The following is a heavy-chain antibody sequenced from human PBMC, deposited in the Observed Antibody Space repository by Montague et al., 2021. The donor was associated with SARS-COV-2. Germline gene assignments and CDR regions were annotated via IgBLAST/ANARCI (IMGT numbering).Heavy chain of an antibody. J-gene: IGHJ4*02. D-gene: IGHD6-13*01. Sequence: CAISGDSVSTNSAAWNWIRQSPSRGLEWLGRTYYRSHCGSQWCTDYAVSLKSRITINPDTSKNQFSLQLNSVTPEDTAVYYCARSALAAADDGAQTALDYWGQGTLVTVSS. CDR1: GDSVSTNSAA. CDR3: ARSALAAADDGAQTALDY. V-gene: IGHV6-1*01. CDR2: TYYRSHCGSQWCT.